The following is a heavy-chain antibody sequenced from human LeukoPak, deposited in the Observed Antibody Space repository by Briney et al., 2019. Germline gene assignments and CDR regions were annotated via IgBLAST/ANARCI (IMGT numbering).Heavy chain of an antibody. CDR2: FFYSGST. Sequence: PSETLSLTCAVYGGSFSGYYWSWIRQPPGKGLEWIGYFFYSGSTNYNPSLNSRVIISIDTAKNQISLSLSSVTAADTAVYYCARDRDEGFDLWGRGTLVTVSS. CDR1: GGSFSGYY. CDR3: ARDRDEGFDL. V-gene: IGHV4-59*12. J-gene: IGHJ2*01.